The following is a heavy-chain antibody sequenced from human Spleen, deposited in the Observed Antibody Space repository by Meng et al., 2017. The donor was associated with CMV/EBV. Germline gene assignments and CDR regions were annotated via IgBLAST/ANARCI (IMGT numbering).Heavy chain of an antibody. CDR3: ARGQAVTAKEVFDY. J-gene: IGHJ4*02. V-gene: IGHV3-23*01. CDR1: GLTFSTYV. CDR2: ISGSGGST. Sequence: ETLSLTCAASGLTFSTYVMSWVRQAPGKGLEWVSVISGSGGSTSHADSVKGRFTISRDNSKNTVFLQMNSLRPEDTAVYYCARGQAVTAKEVFDYWGQGTLVTVSS. D-gene: IGHD2-21*02.